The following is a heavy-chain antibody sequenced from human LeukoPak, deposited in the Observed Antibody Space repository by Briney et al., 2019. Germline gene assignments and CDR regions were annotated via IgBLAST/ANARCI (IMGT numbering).Heavy chain of an antibody. Sequence: PGGSLRLSCAASGFTFSSYWMHWVRQAREKGLVWVSRINSDGSTTRYADSVKGRFTISRDNAKNTLYLQMDSLRAEDTAVYYCARDTRIPTAGTSWGQGTLVTVSS. J-gene: IGHJ5*02. CDR2: INSDGSTT. D-gene: IGHD6-13*01. CDR3: ARDTRIPTAGTS. CDR1: GFTFSSYW. V-gene: IGHV3-74*01.